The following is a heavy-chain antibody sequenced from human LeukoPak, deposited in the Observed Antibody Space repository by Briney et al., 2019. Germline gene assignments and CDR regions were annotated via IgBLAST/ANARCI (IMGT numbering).Heavy chain of an antibody. V-gene: IGHV4-59*01. CDR1: GGSISSYY. J-gene: IGHJ5*02. D-gene: IGHD1-26*01. Sequence: SETLSLTCTVSGGSISSYYWSWIRQPPGKGLEWIGYIYYSGSTNYNPSLKSRVTISVDTSKNQFSLKLSSVTAADTAVYYCARDRYSGSYNWFDPWGQGTLVTVSS. CDR2: IYYSGST. CDR3: ARDRYSGSYNWFDP.